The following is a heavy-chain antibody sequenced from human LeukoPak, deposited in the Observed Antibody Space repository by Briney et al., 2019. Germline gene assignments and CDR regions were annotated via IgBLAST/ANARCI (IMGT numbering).Heavy chain of an antibody. D-gene: IGHD3-22*01. V-gene: IGHV4-59*01. CDR1: GASITRYY. CDR2: TYYSGTT. CDR3: TKGRHSRGYYFIFDN. J-gene: IGHJ4*02. Sequence: SETLSLTCSVSGASITRYYWNWIRQSPGKGLEWIAYTYYSGTTNYNPSLKSRVTISVDTAKNQFSLKVSSVTAPDTAVYYCTKGRHSRGYYFIFDNWGQGALVTVSS.